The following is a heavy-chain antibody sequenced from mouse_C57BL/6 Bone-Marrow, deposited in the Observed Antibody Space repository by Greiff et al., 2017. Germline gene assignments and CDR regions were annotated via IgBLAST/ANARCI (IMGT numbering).Heavy chain of an antibody. J-gene: IGHJ2*01. Sequence: EVQLQASGAELVRPGASVKLSCTASGFNINDDYMHWVKQRPEQGLEWIGWIDPENGDTEYASKFQGKATITADTSSNTAYLQLSSLTSEDTAVYYCTTVYYYGSSPYYFDYWGQGTTLTVSS. CDR2: IDPENGDT. CDR1: GFNINDDY. CDR3: TTVYYYGSSPYYFDY. D-gene: IGHD1-1*01. V-gene: IGHV14-4*01.